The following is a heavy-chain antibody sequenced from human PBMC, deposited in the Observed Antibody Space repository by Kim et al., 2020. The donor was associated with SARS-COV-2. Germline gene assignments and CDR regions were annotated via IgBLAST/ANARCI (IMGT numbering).Heavy chain of an antibody. J-gene: IGHJ6*02. CDR2: IYSGGSST. CDR1: GFTFSSYA. Sequence: GGSLRLSCAASGFTFSSYAMSWVRQAPGKGLEWVSVIYSGGSSTYYADSVKGRFTISRDNSKNTLYLQMNSLRAEDTAVYYCAKHGAVRRITIFGVVISPYGMDVWGQGTTVTVSS. D-gene: IGHD3-3*01. CDR3: AKHGAVRRITIFGVVISPYGMDV. V-gene: IGHV3-23*03.